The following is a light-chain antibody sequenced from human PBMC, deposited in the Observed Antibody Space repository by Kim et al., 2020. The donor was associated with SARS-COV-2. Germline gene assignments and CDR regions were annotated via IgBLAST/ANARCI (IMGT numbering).Light chain of an antibody. CDR1: NNAVGTYDL. CDR2: EVN. V-gene: IGLV2-23*02. Sequence: QSITITCTGSNNAVGTYDLVSWHQQHPGKVPKLLIYEVNKWPSGVSNRFSGSKSGNRASLTISGLQPEDEADYYCCSYTGTDSPVIFGGGTQLTVL. J-gene: IGLJ2*01. CDR3: CSYTGTDSPVI.